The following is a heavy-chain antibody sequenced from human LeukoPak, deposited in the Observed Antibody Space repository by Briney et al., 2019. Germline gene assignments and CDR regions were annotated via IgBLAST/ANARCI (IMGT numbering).Heavy chain of an antibody. CDR1: GGSFSGYY. V-gene: IGHV4-34*01. Sequence: SEPLSLTCAVYGGSFSGYYWSWIRQPPGKGLEWLGEFNHSGSNNYNPSLRSRVTISVDTSKNQSSLKLSSVTAADTAVYYCARVAPSEEGLGYCSGGSCYSTYYYYGMDVWGKGTTVTVSS. D-gene: IGHD2-15*01. J-gene: IGHJ6*04. CDR3: ARVAPSEEGLGYCSGGSCYSTYYYYGMDV. CDR2: FNHSGSN.